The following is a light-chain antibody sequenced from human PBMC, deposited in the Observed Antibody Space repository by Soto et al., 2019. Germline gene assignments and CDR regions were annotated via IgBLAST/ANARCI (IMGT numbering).Light chain of an antibody. CDR1: QSVNSRY. J-gene: IGKJ2*01. V-gene: IGKV3-20*01. Sequence: EIVLTQPPGTLSLSPGERATLSCRASQSVNSRYLAWYQQKPGQAPRLLIYGASSRATGIPDRFSGSGSGTDFTLTISRLEPEDFEVYYCQQYGTSPSTFGQGTKLEIK. CDR3: QQYGTSPST. CDR2: GAS.